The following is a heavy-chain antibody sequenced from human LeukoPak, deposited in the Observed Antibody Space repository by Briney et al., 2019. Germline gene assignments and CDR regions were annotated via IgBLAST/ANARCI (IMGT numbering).Heavy chain of an antibody. Sequence: ASVKVSCKASGGTLSSYAISWVRQAPGQGLEWMGGIIPIFGTANYAQKFQGRVTITADESSSTAYMELSSLRSEDTAVYYCARVLSSSWFALHWGQGTLVTVSS. D-gene: IGHD6-13*01. CDR2: IIPIFGTA. CDR3: ARVLSSSWFALH. J-gene: IGHJ1*01. V-gene: IGHV1-69*13. CDR1: GGTLSSYA.